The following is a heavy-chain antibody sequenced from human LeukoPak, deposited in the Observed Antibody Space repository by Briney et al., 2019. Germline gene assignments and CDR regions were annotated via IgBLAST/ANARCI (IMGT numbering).Heavy chain of an antibody. CDR1: GFTFSSYN. D-gene: IGHD1-7*01. Sequence: GGSLRLSCAASGFTFSSYNMNWVRQAPGKGLEWVSSISSSGSYTYYADSVKGRFTISRDNAKNSLYLQMNSLRAEDTAVYYCARDYMSLNYNNFDSWGQGTLVTVSP. CDR3: ARDYMSLNYNNFDS. V-gene: IGHV3-21*01. J-gene: IGHJ4*02. CDR2: ISSSGSYT.